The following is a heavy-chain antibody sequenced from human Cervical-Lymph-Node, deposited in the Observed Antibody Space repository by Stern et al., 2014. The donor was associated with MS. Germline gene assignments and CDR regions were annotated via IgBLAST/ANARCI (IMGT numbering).Heavy chain of an antibody. J-gene: IGHJ4*02. V-gene: IGHV3-30-3*01. CDR3: ARGGRGVGLEY. D-gene: IGHD3-10*01. Sequence: VQLVESGGGVIQPGGSLRLSCVASGFSFSTYAMHWVRQAPGKGLEWLAFVSYDGTQRNSTDSVKARFTISRDNSKNTLYLHMHSLRDEDTAVYFCARGGRGVGLEYWGQGALVTVSS. CDR1: GFSFSTYA. CDR2: VSYDGTQR.